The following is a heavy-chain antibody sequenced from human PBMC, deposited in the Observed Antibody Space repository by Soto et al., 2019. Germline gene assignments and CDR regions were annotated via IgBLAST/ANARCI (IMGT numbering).Heavy chain of an antibody. CDR1: GFTFSPYT. V-gene: IGHV3-30*04. CDR3: ARGGGFCGGDCYKGGVDY. Sequence: QVQLVESGGGVVQPGRSLGLSCAVSGFTFSPYTMHWVRQAPGKGLEWVAVISYDGNSRYDADSVKGRFTISRDNSKNTLYLQRASLRAEDTSVYYCARGGGFCGGDCYKGGVDYWGQGTLVTVSS. CDR2: ISYDGNSR. D-gene: IGHD2-21*02. J-gene: IGHJ4*02.